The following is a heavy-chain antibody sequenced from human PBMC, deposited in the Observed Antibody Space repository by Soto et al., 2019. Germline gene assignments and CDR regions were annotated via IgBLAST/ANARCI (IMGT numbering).Heavy chain of an antibody. V-gene: IGHV4-59*01. D-gene: IGHD3-9*01. Sequence: SETLSLTCTVSGGSISSYYWSWIRQPPGKGLEWIGYIYYSGSTNYNPSLKSRVTISVDTSKNQFSLKLSSVTAADTAMYYCARGWGRDYDILTGYYTFTFDYWGQGTLVTVSS. J-gene: IGHJ4*02. CDR2: IYYSGST. CDR3: ARGWGRDYDILTGYYTFTFDY. CDR1: GGSISSYY.